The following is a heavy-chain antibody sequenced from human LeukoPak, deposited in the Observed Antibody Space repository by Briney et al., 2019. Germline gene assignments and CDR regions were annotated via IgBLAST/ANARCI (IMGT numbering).Heavy chain of an antibody. D-gene: IGHD1-26*01. Sequence: GASVKVSCTASGYNFDGYYIHWVRQAPGQGLEWMAWINPNTDDTHFAQTFQDRVTLSRDNSISTAYLELRSLRYDDTAVYYCARGEGIVGSTGLSYWGQGTLVSVSS. CDR2: INPNTDDT. V-gene: IGHV1-2*02. J-gene: IGHJ4*02. CDR1: GYNFDGYY. CDR3: ARGEGIVGSTGLSY.